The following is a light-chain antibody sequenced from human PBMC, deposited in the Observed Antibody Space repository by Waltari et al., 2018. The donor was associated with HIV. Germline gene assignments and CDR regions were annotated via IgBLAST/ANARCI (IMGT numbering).Light chain of an antibody. CDR2: TNN. J-gene: IGLJ2*01. CDR3: AAWDDSLNGVV. Sequence: QSVLAQPPSASGPPGQRVTISCSGSSSNIGSNTVKWYQQLQGTAPKLLIYTNNQRPSGVPDRFSGSKSGTSASLAISGLQSEDEADYYCAAWDDSLNGVVFGGGTKLTVL. V-gene: IGLV1-44*01. CDR1: SSNIGSNT.